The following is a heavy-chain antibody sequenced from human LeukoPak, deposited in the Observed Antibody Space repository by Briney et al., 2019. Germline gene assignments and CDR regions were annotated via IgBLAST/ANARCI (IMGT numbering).Heavy chain of an antibody. J-gene: IGHJ4*02. V-gene: IGHV3-48*02. Sequence: GGSLRLSCAASGFTFSSYSMNWVRQAPGKGLEWVSYISSGSGSSIYYADSVKGRFSISRDNAKNSLYLQMNSLRDEDTAVYYCARDLSNSDGYNYGPYYFDYWGQGTLVTVSS. CDR1: GFTFSSYS. CDR2: ISSGSGSSI. D-gene: IGHD5-24*01. CDR3: ARDLSNSDGYNYGPYYFDY.